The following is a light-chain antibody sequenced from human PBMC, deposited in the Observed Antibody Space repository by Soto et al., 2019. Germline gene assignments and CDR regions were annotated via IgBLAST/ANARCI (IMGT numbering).Light chain of an antibody. V-gene: IGKV3-15*01. Sequence: EIVMTQSPATLSVSPGERVTLSCRASQSVNSKLAWYQGKPGQAPRLLVYDASTRATDIPARFSGSGSGTEFTLTISSLQSEDFAVYYCQQYNNWPPGTFGQGTKVEIK. CDR1: QSVNSK. J-gene: IGKJ1*01. CDR2: DAS. CDR3: QQYNNWPPGT.